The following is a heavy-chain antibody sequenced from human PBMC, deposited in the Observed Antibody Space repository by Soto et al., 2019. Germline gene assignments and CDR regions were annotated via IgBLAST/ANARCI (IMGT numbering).Heavy chain of an antibody. J-gene: IGHJ3*02. CDR1: GFTFSSYA. CDR2: ISGSGGST. CDR3: AKDYSSGYYAFDI. V-gene: IGHV3-23*01. Sequence: GGSLRLSCAASGFTFSSYAMSWVRQAPGKGLEWVSAISGSGGSTYYADSVKGRFTISRDNSKNTLYLQMNNLRAEDTATYYCAKDYSSGYYAFDIWGRGTMVTVSS. D-gene: IGHD3-22*01.